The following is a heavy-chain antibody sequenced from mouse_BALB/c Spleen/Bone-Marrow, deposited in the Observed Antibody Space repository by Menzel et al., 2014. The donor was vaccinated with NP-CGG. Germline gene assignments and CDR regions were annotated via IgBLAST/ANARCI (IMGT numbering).Heavy chain of an antibody. Sequence: DVMLVESGGGLVQPGGSMKLSCVASGFTFSNYWMNWVRQSPEKGLEWVAEIRLKSNNYATHYAESVKGRFTISRDDSKSSVYLQINTLRAQDTGTYYCAPGFAYWGHGTLVTVSA. CDR2: IRLKSNNYAT. CDR3: APGFAY. CDR1: GFTFSNYW. V-gene: IGHV6-6*02. J-gene: IGHJ3*01.